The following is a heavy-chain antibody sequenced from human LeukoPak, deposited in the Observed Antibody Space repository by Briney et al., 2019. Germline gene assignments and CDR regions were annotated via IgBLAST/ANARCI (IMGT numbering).Heavy chain of an antibody. CDR3: ARGVGIVSTISKKHFDD. D-gene: IGHD5/OR15-5a*01. J-gene: IGHJ4*02. V-gene: IGHV1-8*01. CDR2: MNPNSGKT. CDR1: GYTFTSYD. Sequence: GASVTVSCKASGYTFTSYDINWVRQAPGQGLEWMGWMNPNSGKTGYAQKFQGRVTMTRNTSINTAYMELSSLRSEDTAIYYCARGVGIVSTISKKHFDDWGQGTLVTVSS.